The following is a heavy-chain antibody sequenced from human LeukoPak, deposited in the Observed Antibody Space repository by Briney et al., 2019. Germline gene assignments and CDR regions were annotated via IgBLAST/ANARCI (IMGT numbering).Heavy chain of an antibody. D-gene: IGHD1/OR15-1a*01. V-gene: IGHV4-39*07. Sequence: PSETLSLTCTVSGASINSDTYYWGWIRQPPGKGLEWIGTHSHSGSAYYNPSLRSRITMSLDTSENQLSLKLYSVTAADTALYYCARYQTGTMFAVWGQGTLVTISS. CDR2: HSHSGSA. CDR3: ARYQTGTMFAV. J-gene: IGHJ4*02. CDR1: GASINSDTYY.